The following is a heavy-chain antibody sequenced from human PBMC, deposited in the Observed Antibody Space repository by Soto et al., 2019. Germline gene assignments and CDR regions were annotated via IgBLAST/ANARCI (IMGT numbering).Heavy chain of an antibody. CDR2: IKQDGSEK. J-gene: IGHJ6*03. Sequence: GGSLRLSCAASGFTFSSYWMSWVRQAPGKGLEWVANIKQDGSEKYYVDSVKGRFTISRDNAKNSLYLQMNSLRAADTAVYYCARAGMTTVTIYYYYYYMDVWGKGTTVTVS. CDR3: ARAGMTTVTIYYYYYYMDV. V-gene: IGHV3-7*02. CDR1: GFTFSSYW. D-gene: IGHD4-4*01.